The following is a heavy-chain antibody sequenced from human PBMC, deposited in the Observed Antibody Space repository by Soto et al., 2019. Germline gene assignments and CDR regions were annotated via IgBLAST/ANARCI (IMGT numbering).Heavy chain of an antibody. V-gene: IGHV3-74*01. CDR3: VRDLLGESQ. CDR1: GFTFNKYW. D-gene: IGHD3-16*01. CDR2: IDGDGRDT. Sequence: EVQLVESGGDLVQPGGSLRLSCAASGFTFNKYWMIWVRQVPGRGLVWVSRIDGDGRDTIYADSVKGRFTVSRDNPKNRLYLQMNILRAEDTAVYYCVRDLLGESQWGQGTLVTVAT. J-gene: IGHJ4*02.